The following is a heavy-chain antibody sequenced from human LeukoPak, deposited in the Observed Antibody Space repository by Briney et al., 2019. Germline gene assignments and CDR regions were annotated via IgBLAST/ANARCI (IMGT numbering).Heavy chain of an antibody. D-gene: IGHD6-13*01. CDR3: ATDLGSSRPNF. CDR2: IKQDGSEK. Sequence: QTGGSLRLSCAASGFSFSTYWMSWVRQAPGKGLEWVANIKQDGSEKYYVDSAKGRFTISRDNAKNSLYLQMNGLRAEDTAVYYCATDLGSSRPNFWGQGILVTVSS. CDR1: GFSFSTYW. J-gene: IGHJ4*02. V-gene: IGHV3-7*01.